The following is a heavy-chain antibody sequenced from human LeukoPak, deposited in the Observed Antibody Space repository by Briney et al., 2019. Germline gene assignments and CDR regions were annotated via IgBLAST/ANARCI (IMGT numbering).Heavy chain of an antibody. Sequence: GGSLRLSCAASGFTFSSYSMNWVRQAPGKGLEWVSSISSSSSYIYYADSVKGRFTISRDNAKNSLYLQVNSLRAEDTAVYYCARGRPVVLRYFDWLSDAFDIWGQGTMVTVSS. CDR3: ARGRPVVLRYFDWLSDAFDI. D-gene: IGHD3-9*01. CDR2: ISSSSSYI. J-gene: IGHJ3*02. CDR1: GFTFSSYS. V-gene: IGHV3-21*01.